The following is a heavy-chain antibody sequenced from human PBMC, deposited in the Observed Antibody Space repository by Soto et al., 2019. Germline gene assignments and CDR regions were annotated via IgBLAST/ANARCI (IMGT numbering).Heavy chain of an antibody. CDR1: GGSISSGDYY. CDR2: IYCSGST. V-gene: IGHV4-30-4*01. D-gene: IGHD3-3*01. J-gene: IGHJ6*02. CDR3: ARGDYDSWSGYSPYSYYALDV. Sequence: SETLSLTCTVSGGSISSGDYYWSWIRQPPGKGLEWIGYIYCSGSTYYNPSLKSRVTISVDTSKNQFSLKLSSVTAADTAVYYCARGDYDSWSGYSPYSYYALDVWGQGTTVT.